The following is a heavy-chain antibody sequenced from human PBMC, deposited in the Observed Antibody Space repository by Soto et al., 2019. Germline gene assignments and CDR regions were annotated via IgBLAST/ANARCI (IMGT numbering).Heavy chain of an antibody. D-gene: IGHD6-19*01. J-gene: IGHJ3*02. V-gene: IGHV3-23*01. Sequence: GGSLRLSCAASGSIFSSYAMSWVRQAPGKGLEWASAISGSGTTAYYADSVKGRFTFSRDNSKKTMYLQMNSLRAEDTAVYYCAKTTDGWFSAFEIWGQGTLVTVSS. CDR1: GSIFSSYA. CDR3: AKTTDGWFSAFEI. CDR2: ISGSGTTA.